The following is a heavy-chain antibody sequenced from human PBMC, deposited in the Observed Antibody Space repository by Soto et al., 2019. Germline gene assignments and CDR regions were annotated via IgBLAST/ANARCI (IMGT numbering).Heavy chain of an antibody. J-gene: IGHJ6*02. V-gene: IGHV3-21*01. D-gene: IGHD1-26*01. CDR2: ISSSSSYI. CDR3: ARDAHYSGSYHKVTYYYYYGMDV. Sequence: GGSLRLSCAASGFTFSSYNMNWVRQAPGKGLEWVSSISSSSSYIYYADSVKGRFTISRDNAKNSLYLQMNSLRAEDTAVYYCARDAHYSGSYHKVTYYYYYGMDVWGQGTTVTVSS. CDR1: GFTFSSYN.